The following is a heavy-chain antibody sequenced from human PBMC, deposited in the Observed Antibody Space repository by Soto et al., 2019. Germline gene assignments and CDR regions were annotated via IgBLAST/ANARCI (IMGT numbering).Heavy chain of an antibody. D-gene: IGHD3-10*01. CDR2: IYHSGST. V-gene: IGHV4-30-2*01. Sequence: PSETLSLTCAVSGGSISSGGYSWSWIRQPPGKGLEWIGYIYHSGSTYYNPSLKSRVTISVDRSKNQFSLKLSSVTAADTAVYYCDRLRGGSGSPIVWDWFDPWGQGTLVTVSS. J-gene: IGHJ5*02. CDR1: GGSISSGGYS. CDR3: DRLRGGSGSPIVWDWFDP.